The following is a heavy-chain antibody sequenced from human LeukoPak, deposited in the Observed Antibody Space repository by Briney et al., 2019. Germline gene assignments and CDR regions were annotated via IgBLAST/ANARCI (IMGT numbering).Heavy chain of an antibody. V-gene: IGHV1-2*06. Sequence: ASVKVSCKASGYTFTDYYIHWVRQAPGQGLEWMGRINPNSGDTNYPQKFQGRVTMTGDTSISAAYMELSRLRSDDTAVYYCARLPYYDSSGFYYFDYWGQGTLVNVSS. CDR1: GYTFTDYY. D-gene: IGHD3-22*01. CDR3: ARLPYYDSSGFYYFDY. J-gene: IGHJ4*02. CDR2: INPNSGDT.